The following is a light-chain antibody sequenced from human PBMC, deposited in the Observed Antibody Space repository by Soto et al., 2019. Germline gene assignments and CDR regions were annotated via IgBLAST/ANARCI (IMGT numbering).Light chain of an antibody. CDR2: ANK. J-gene: IGLJ1*01. CDR1: SSNIGSNT. Sequence: QSVLTQPPSASGTPGQRVTISCSGSSSNIGSNTVNWYQQLPGTAPKLLIYANKNRPSGVPDRFSGSKSGTSASLAITGLQADDEADYYCQSYDGGLSGYVFGTGTKLTVL. CDR3: QSYDGGLSGYV. V-gene: IGLV1-44*01.